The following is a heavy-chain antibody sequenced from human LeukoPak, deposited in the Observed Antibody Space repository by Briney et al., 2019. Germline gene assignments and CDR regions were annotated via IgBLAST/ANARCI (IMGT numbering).Heavy chain of an antibody. Sequence: PSETLSLTCTVSGGSISSSSYYWGWIRQPPGKGLEWIGSIYYGGSTYYNPSLKSRVTISVDTSKNQFSLKLSSVTAADTAVYYCARADSSGYYYATPPFDYWGQGTLVTVSS. CDR1: GGSISSSSYY. CDR2: IYYGGST. CDR3: ARADSSGYYYATPPFDY. D-gene: IGHD3-22*01. J-gene: IGHJ4*02. V-gene: IGHV4-39*01.